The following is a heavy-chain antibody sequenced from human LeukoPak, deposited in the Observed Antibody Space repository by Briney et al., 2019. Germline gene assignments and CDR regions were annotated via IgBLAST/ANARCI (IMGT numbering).Heavy chain of an antibody. CDR2: IWYDGSNQ. J-gene: IGHJ4*01. CDR1: GFTFNRYG. D-gene: IGHD1-26*01. Sequence: PGRSLRLSCAASGFTFNRYGMHWVRQATGKGLEWVAIIWYDGSNQHYAASVKGRFTISRDNSKNTVYLQMDSLRVEDTAVFYCARDRVGAPFDYWGQGTLVTVSS. CDR3: ARDRVGAPFDY. V-gene: IGHV3-33*01.